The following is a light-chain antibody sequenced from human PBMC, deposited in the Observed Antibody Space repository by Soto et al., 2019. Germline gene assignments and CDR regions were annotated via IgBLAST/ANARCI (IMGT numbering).Light chain of an antibody. CDR3: QQYNDWPLT. CDR1: QSVDSN. CDR2: GAS. J-gene: IGKJ4*02. V-gene: IGKV3D-15*01. Sequence: IVLTQAPGTLSLSPGERTTLSCRASQSVDSNLAWYQQKPGHTPRLLIYGASTRPTGIPARFSGSGSGTEFTLTISSLQSEDSAVYYCQQYNDWPLTFGGVTKVEIK.